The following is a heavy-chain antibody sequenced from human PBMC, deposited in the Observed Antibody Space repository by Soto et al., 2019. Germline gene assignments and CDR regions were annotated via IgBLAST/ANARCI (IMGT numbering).Heavy chain of an antibody. V-gene: IGHV4-30-2*01. D-gene: IGHD3-10*01. Sequence: SETLSLTCAVSGGSISSGGYSWSWIRQPPGKGLEWIGYIYHSGSTYYNPSLKSRVTISVDRSKNQFSLKLSSVTAADTAVYYCASSGSYYYYGMDVWGQGTTVTVSS. CDR2: IYHSGST. CDR3: ASSGSYYYYGMDV. CDR1: GGSISSGGYS. J-gene: IGHJ6*02.